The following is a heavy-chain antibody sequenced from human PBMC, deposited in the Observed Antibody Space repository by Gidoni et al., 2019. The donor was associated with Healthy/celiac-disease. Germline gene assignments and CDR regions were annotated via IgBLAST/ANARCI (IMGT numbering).Heavy chain of an antibody. CDR1: GYTFTGSY. J-gene: IGHJ4*02. CDR3: ARAGVDTAMDRFDY. CDR2: IKPNSGGT. V-gene: IGHV1-2*04. D-gene: IGHD5-18*01. Sequence: QVQLVQSGSEVKKPGSSVKVSCKASGYTFTGSYMHWVRQAPGQVLEWMGWIKPNSGGTNYAQKFQGWVTMTRDTSISTAYMELSRLRSDDTAVYYCARAGVDTAMDRFDYWGQGTLVTVSS.